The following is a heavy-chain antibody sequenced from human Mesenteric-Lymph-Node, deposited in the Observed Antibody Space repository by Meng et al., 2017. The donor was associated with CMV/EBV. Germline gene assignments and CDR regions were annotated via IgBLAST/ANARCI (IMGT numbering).Heavy chain of an antibody. V-gene: IGHV3-23*01. CDR1: GFTFSSYA. J-gene: IGHJ4*02. D-gene: IGHD3-3*01. CDR2: IRGSGGST. Sequence: GGSLRLSCAASGFTFSSYAMSWVRQGPGKGLEWVSGIRGSGGSTYYADSVKGRFTISRDNSKNTLYLQMNNLRVEDTAVYYCAKDLGNFDFADYWGQGTLVTVPQ. CDR3: AKDLGNFDFADY.